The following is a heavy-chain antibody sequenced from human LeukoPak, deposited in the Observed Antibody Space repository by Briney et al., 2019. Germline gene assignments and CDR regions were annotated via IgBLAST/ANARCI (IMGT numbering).Heavy chain of an antibody. J-gene: IGHJ4*02. CDR2: INPNSGGT. CDR3: ARSITIFGVVMLY. CDR1: GGTFSSYA. Sequence: ASVKVSCKASGGTFSSYAISWVRQAPGQGLEWMGGINPNSGGTNYAQKFRGRVTMTRDTSISTAYMELSRLRSDDTAVYYCARSITIFGVVMLYWGQGTLVTVSS. D-gene: IGHD3-3*01. V-gene: IGHV1-2*02.